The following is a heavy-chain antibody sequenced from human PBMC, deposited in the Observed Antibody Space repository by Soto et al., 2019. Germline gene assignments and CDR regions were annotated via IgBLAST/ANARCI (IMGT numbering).Heavy chain of an antibody. Sequence: QVQLVESGGGVVQPGRSLRLSCAASGFTFSSYAMHWVRQAPGKGLEWVAVISYDGSNKYYADSVKGRFTISRDNSKNTLYLQMNRLRAEDTAVYYCVGSWYPWGQGTLVTVSS. CDR2: ISYDGSNK. CDR1: GFTFSSYA. V-gene: IGHV3-30-3*01. D-gene: IGHD6-13*01. CDR3: VGSWYP. J-gene: IGHJ5*02.